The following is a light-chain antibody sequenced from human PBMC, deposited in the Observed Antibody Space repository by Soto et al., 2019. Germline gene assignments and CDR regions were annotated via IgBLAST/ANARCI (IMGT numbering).Light chain of an antibody. CDR3: QHYGSSPLT. CDR2: GAS. Sequence: EIVLTQSPGTLSLSPGERATLSCRASQSVRSNELAWYQQKPGQAPRLLIYGASSRATAIPDRVSGSGSGTDFTLTISRLEADDFAVYYCQHYGSSPLTFGGGTKVEFK. CDR1: QSVRSNE. V-gene: IGKV3-20*01. J-gene: IGKJ4*01.